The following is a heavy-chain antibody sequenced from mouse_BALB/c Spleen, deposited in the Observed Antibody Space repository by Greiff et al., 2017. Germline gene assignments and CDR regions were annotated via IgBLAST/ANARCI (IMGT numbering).Heavy chain of an antibody. D-gene: IGHD4-1*01. V-gene: IGHV1-5*01. CDR3: TRVGNWDHYFDY. CDR1: GYTFTSYW. Sequence: VQLKQSGTVLARPGASVKMSCKASGYTFTSYWMHWVKQRPGQGLEWIGAIYPGNSDTSYNQKFKGKAKLTAVTSTSTAYMELSSLTNEDSAVYYCTRVGNWDHYFDYWGQGTTLTVSS. J-gene: IGHJ2*01. CDR2: IYPGNSDT.